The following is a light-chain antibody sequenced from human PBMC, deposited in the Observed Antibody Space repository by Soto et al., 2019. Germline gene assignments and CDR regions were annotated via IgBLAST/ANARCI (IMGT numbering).Light chain of an antibody. CDR3: QHYGISIT. CDR1: QSVGSSY. V-gene: IGKV3-20*01. CDR2: AAS. Sequence: EFVLTQSPGTLSLSPVERATLSCRASQSVGSSYLAWYQQKPGQAPRLLIYAASSRATGIPDRFSGSASGTGFTLTISRLEPEDFAVYYCQHYGISITFGQGTRLEIK. J-gene: IGKJ5*01.